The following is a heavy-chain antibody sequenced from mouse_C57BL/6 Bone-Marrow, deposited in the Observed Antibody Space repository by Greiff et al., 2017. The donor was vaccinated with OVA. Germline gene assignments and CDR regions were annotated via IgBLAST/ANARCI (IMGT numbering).Heavy chain of an antibody. CDR2: VDPSDSYT. CDR1: GYTFTSYW. V-gene: IGHV1-50*01. Sequence: QVQLQQPGAELVKPGASVQLSCKASGYTFTSYWKQRVKQRPGQGLEWIGKVDPSDSYTNYNQKFKGKATLTVNTSSSTAYMQISSLTSEDSAGYDCARGGFWGQGTTLTVSS. D-gene: IGHD3-1*01. CDR3: ARGGF. J-gene: IGHJ2*01.